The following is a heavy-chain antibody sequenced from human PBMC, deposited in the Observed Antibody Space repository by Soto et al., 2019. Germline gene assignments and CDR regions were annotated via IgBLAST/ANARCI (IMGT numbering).Heavy chain of an antibody. J-gene: IGHJ4*02. CDR1: GGSISSGGYY. CDR3: AREHCISTRCYAKYFDY. Sequence: QVQLQESGPGLVKPSQTLSLTCTVSGGSISSGGYYWSWIRQHPGKGLEWIGYIYYTGNTYYTPSLKSRVTMSVDTSKNQFSLKLSSVTAADTAVYYCAREHCISTRCYAKYFDYWGQGTLVTVSS. D-gene: IGHD2-2*01. CDR2: IYYTGNT. V-gene: IGHV4-31*03.